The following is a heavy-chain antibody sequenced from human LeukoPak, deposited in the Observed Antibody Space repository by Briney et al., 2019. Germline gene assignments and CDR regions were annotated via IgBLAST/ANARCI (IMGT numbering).Heavy chain of an antibody. CDR1: GFTFSSYA. D-gene: IGHD2-2*01. CDR3: AKVPADPSEPLPPHGFDI. V-gene: IGHV3-23*01. CDR2: ISGSGGST. Sequence: GGSLRLSCAASGFTFSSYAMSWVRQAPGKGLEWVSVISGSGGSTYYADSVKGRFTISRDNSKNTLYLQMNSLRAEDTAVYYCAKVPADPSEPLPPHGFDIWGQGTMVTVSS. J-gene: IGHJ3*02.